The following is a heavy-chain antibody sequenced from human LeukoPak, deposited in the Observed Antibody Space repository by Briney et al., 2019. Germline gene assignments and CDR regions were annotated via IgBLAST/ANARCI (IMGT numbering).Heavy chain of an antibody. CDR1: GGSISSGSYY. J-gene: IGHJ4*02. V-gene: IGHV4-61*02. Sequence: SQTLSLTCTVSGGSISSGSYYWSWIRQPAGKGLEWIGRIYTSGSNNYNPALNSRATISVDTSKSQFSLKLSSVTAADTAVYYCARDPLGYCTNGVCYSFDYWGQGTLVTVSS. CDR2: IYTSGSN. CDR3: ARDPLGYCTNGVCYSFDY. D-gene: IGHD2-8*01.